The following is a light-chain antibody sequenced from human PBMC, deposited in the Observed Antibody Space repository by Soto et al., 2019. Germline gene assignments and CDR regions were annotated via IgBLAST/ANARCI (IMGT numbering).Light chain of an antibody. J-gene: IGKJ2*01. Sequence: DIQMTQSPSSLSASVGDRVTITCRANQGISSFLQWYQQKPGQAPKFLIYAASSLQSGVPSRFSGSGSGTDFTLTISSLQPEDFATYYCQQSYSIPYTFGQGTKLDIK. CDR2: AAS. V-gene: IGKV1-39*01. CDR3: QQSYSIPYT. CDR1: QGISSF.